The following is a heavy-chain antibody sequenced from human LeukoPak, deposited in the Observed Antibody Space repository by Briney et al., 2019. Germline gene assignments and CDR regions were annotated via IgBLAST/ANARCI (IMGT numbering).Heavy chain of an antibody. V-gene: IGHV4-61*02. CDR1: GGSISSGSYY. CDR2: TYTSGST. D-gene: IGHD3-22*01. Sequence: PSETLSLTCTVSGGSISSGSYYWSWIRQPAGKGLEWIGRTYTSGSTSHNPSLKSRVTISVDTSKNQFSLKLSSVTAADTAVYYCARGVRYYYDSSGYTDWYFDLWGRGTLVTVSS. CDR3: ARGVRYYYDSSGYTDWYFDL. J-gene: IGHJ2*01.